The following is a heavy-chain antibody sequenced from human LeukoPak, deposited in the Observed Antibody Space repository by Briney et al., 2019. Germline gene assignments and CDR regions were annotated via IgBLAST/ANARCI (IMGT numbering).Heavy chain of an antibody. CDR1: GYTFTRYY. CDR3: ARDNSVRDEAWWFNP. J-gene: IGHJ5*02. D-gene: IGHD5-24*01. V-gene: IGHV1-46*01. CDR2: ISPSGGST. Sequence: ASVNVSFKAFGYTFTRYYMHWVRHRPGPGPELMGVISPSGGSTTYAQKFQGRVTLTRDMSTSTDYLELSSLRSEDTAVYYCARDNSVRDEAWWFNPWGQGTLVTVSS.